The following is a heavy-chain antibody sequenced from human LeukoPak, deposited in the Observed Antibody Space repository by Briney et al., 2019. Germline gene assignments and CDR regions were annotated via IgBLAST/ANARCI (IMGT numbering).Heavy chain of an antibody. Sequence: TGGSLRLSCAASGFTFDDYAMHWVRQAPGKGLEWVCLISGNGGDTYYADSVKGRFTISRDNSRNSLHLQMNSLRTEDTALYYCAKDITCFYWDWGQGTLVTVSS. D-gene: IGHD2/OR15-2a*01. J-gene: IGHJ4*02. CDR2: ISGNGGDT. CDR3: AKDITCFYWD. V-gene: IGHV3-43*02. CDR1: GFTFDDYA.